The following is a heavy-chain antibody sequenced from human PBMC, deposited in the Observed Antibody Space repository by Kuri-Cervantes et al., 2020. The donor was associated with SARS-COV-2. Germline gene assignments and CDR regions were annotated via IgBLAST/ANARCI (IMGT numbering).Heavy chain of an antibody. CDR3: ARLPTVTTPHYYYYYMDV. CDR1: GFTYSSYG. CDR2: IRYDGSNK. D-gene: IGHD4-11*01. J-gene: IGHJ6*03. V-gene: IGHV3-30*02. Sequence: GESLKISCAASGFTYSSYGMHWVRQAPGKGLEWVAFIRYDGSNKYYADSVKGRFTISRDNSKNTLYLQMNSLRAEDTAVYYYARLPTVTTPHYYYYYMDVWGKGTTVTVSS.